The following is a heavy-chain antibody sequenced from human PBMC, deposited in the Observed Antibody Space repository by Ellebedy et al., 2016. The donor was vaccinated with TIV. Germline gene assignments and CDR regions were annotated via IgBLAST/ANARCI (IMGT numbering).Heavy chain of an antibody. D-gene: IGHD2-2*01. J-gene: IGHJ6*02. CDR1: GYTFTNYY. CDR3: ARDLSSPYGLDV. CDR2: INPSGGST. Sequence: AASVKVSCKASGYTFTNYYMHWVRQAPGQGLEWMGIINPSGGSTSYAQKFQGRVTMTSDTSTSTVYLELSSLRPEDTAVYYCARDLSSPYGLDVWGQGTTVTVSS. V-gene: IGHV1-46*01.